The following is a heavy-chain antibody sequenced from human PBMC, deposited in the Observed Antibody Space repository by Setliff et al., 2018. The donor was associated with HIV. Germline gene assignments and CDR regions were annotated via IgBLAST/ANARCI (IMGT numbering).Heavy chain of an antibody. Sequence: ASVKVSCKASGGPLTSAFNWVRQVPGQGLEWMGGIIPIFGTANYAQNFGGRVTITADQSTTTSYLQLNSLRFEDTAIYYCASDSPAARFEELEDHYYYFMDVWGKGTTVTVTS. CDR1: GGPLTSA. J-gene: IGHJ6*03. CDR3: ASDSPAARFEELEDHYYYFMDV. D-gene: IGHD3-10*01. CDR2: IIPIFGTA. V-gene: IGHV1-69*13.